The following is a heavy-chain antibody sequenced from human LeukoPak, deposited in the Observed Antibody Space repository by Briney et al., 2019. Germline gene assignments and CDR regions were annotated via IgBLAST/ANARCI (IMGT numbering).Heavy chain of an antibody. V-gene: IGHV3-9*01. CDR1: GFTFHDYA. CDR2: VSWNSGSI. D-gene: IGHD5-12*01. CDR3: AKDEYSGFGSFDF. J-gene: IGHJ4*02. Sequence: PGGSLRLSCAASGFTFHDYAMHWVRQAPGKGLEWVSGVSWNSGSIGYADSVKGRFTISRDNAKNSLYLQMSSLRAEDTALYYCAKDEYSGFGSFDFWGQGTLVTVSS.